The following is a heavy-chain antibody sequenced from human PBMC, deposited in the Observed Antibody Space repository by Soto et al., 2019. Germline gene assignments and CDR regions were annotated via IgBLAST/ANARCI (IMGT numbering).Heavy chain of an antibody. CDR2: IYWDDDK. V-gene: IGHV2-5*02. Sequence: QITLKESGPTLVKPTQTLTLTCTFSGFSLNTRGVGVGWIRQPPGKALEWLALIYWDDDKRYSPSLKSRLTTTKDTSKNQVILTMTNMDPVDTATYYCARDSTGWYGFDYWGQGTLVTVSS. J-gene: IGHJ4*02. CDR1: GFSLNTRGVG. CDR3: ARDSTGWYGFDY. D-gene: IGHD6-19*01.